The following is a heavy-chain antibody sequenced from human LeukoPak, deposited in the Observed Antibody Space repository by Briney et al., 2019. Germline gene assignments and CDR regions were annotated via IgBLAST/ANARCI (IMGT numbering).Heavy chain of an antibody. V-gene: IGHV5-51*01. D-gene: IGHD5-12*01. Sequence: GESLQISCKGSGSSFTSYWIGWVRQLPGKGLEWMGIIYPGDSDTRYSPSFQGQVTISADKSISTAYLQWSSLKASDTAMYYCARLSGYDLTYYFDYWGQGTLVTVSS. CDR2: IYPGDSDT. CDR3: ARLSGYDLTYYFDY. CDR1: GSSFTSYW. J-gene: IGHJ4*02.